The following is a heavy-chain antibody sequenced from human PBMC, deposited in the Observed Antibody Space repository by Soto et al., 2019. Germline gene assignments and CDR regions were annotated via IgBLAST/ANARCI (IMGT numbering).Heavy chain of an antibody. V-gene: IGHV3-23*01. CDR3: AKYCTGGSCGVYNYGMDV. Sequence: PGGSLRLSCAASGFTFSSYAMSWVRQAPGKGLEWVSSITDSGGITYHADYVKGRFTISRDNSKNMLYLQMNGLRVEDTAVYFCAKYCTGGSCGVYNYGMDVWGQGTTVTVSS. CDR2: ITDSGGIT. J-gene: IGHJ6*02. CDR1: GFTFSSYA. D-gene: IGHD2-8*02.